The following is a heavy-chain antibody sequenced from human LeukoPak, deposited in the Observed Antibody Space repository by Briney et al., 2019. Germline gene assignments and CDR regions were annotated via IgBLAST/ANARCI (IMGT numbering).Heavy chain of an antibody. J-gene: IGHJ4*02. V-gene: IGHV4-39*01. D-gene: IGHD5-18*01. CDR1: GGSISSSLYY. CDR3: ARLNTAMVE. CDR2: IQHSGNT. Sequence: SETLSLTCTVSGGSISSSLYYGAWIRQPPGKGLECIGIIQHSGNTYYNPSLKSRVTISKDTSRSQFSLKLSSVTAADTAVYYCARLNTAMVEWGQGTLVTVSS.